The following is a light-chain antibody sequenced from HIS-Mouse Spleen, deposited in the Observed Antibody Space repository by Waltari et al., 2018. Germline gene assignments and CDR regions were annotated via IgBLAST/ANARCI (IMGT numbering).Light chain of an antibody. J-gene: IGLJ2*01. CDR1: SSDVGGYNS. V-gene: IGLV2-14*01. CDR2: EFS. CDR3: SSYTSSSTL. Sequence: QSALTQPASVSGSPGQSITISCTGTSSDVGGYNSVSWYQQHPGKAPKLMIYEFSNRPSGVSNRCSGSKSGNTASLTISGLQAEDEADYYCSSYTSSSTLFGGGTKLTVL.